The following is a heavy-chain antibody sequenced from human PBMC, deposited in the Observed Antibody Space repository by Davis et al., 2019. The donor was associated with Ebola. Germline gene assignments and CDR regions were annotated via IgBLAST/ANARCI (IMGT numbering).Heavy chain of an antibody. CDR1: GASMTSGGYY. D-gene: IGHD2-21*01. Sequence: MPSETLSLTCTVSGASMTSGGYYWNWIRQPPGKGLEWIGYVHHSGITNFDPSLNRRITISLDTSKNQLSLEMSPVTPADTAMYYCARGLVVPVALLNHMDVWGEGTMVTVSS. CDR3: ARGLVVPVALLNHMDV. J-gene: IGHJ6*03. CDR2: VHHSGIT. V-gene: IGHV4-61*08.